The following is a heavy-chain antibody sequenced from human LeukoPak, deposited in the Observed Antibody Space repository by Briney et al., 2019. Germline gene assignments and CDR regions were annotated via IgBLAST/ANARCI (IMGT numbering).Heavy chain of an antibody. J-gene: IGHJ5*02. Sequence: ASVKVSCKASGYTFTDYYIHWVRQAPGQGLEWMGWINPNSGGTKYAQKFQGRVTMTTDTPISTAYMGMSRLTSDDTAVYYCARDAHNGYEFHDWFDPWGQGALVTVSS. CDR2: INPNSGGT. CDR1: GYTFTDYY. D-gene: IGHD5-12*01. V-gene: IGHV1-2*02. CDR3: ARDAHNGYEFHDWFDP.